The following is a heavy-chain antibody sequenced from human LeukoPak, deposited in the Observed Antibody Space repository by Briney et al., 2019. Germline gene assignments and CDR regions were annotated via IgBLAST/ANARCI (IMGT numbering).Heavy chain of an antibody. J-gene: IGHJ4*02. CDR1: GFTVSGNY. CDR2: IYSGGTT. Sequence: GGSLRLSCAVSGFTVSGNYMSWVRQAPGKGLEWVSLIYSGGTTYYADSVKGRFTISRDNSKNTLYLQMNSPRAEDTAVYYCARRAGGYSHPYDYWGQGILVTVSS. D-gene: IGHD4-23*01. CDR3: ARRAGGYSHPYDY. V-gene: IGHV3-53*01.